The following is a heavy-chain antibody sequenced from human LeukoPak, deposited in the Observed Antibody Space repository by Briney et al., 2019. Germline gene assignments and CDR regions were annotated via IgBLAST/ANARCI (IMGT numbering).Heavy chain of an antibody. CDR1: GGSISSGGYS. Sequence: SETLSLTCAVSGGSISSGGYSWSWIRQPPGKGLEWIGYIYHSGSTYYNPSLKSRVTISVDRSKNQFSLKLSSVTAADTAVYYCASYTRFNGNDYWGQGTLVTVSS. CDR3: ASYTRFNGNDY. V-gene: IGHV4-30-2*01. J-gene: IGHJ4*02. CDR2: IYHSGST. D-gene: IGHD4-11*01.